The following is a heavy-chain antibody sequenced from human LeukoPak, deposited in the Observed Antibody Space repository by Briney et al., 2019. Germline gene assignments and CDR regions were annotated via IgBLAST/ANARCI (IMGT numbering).Heavy chain of an antibody. CDR1: GGSISSYY. V-gene: IGHV4-59*13. CDR2: IYYSGST. J-gene: IGHJ4*02. Sequence: SETLSLTCTVSGGSISSYYWSWIRQPPGKGLEWIGYIYYSGSTNYNPFLKSRVTISVDTSKNQFSLKLSSVTAADTAVYYCARSPALGIAAAEPDYWGQGTLVTVSS. CDR3: ARSPALGIAAAEPDY. D-gene: IGHD6-13*01.